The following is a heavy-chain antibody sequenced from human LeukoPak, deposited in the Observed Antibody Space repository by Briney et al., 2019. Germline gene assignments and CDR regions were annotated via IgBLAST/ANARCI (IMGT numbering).Heavy chain of an antibody. V-gene: IGHV3-23*01. CDR3: ARDSARRDGYAKGPGVNWFDP. D-gene: IGHD5-24*01. CDR1: GFTFSSYG. J-gene: IGHJ5*02. Sequence: GGSLRLSCAASGFTFSSYGMSWVRQAPGKGLEWVSAISGSGGSTYYADSVKGRFTISRDNSKNTLYLQMNSLRAEDTAVYYCARDSARRDGYAKGPGVNWFDPWGQGTLVTVSS. CDR2: ISGSGGST.